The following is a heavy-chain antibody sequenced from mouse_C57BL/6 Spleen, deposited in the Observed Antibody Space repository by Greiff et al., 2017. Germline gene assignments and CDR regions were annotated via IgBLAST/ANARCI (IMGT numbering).Heavy chain of an antibody. J-gene: IGHJ2*01. CDR3: ATEVRSYFDY. V-gene: IGHV1-59*01. Sequence: QVQLQQPGAELVRPGTSVKLSCKASGYTFTSYWMHWVKQRPGQGLEWIGVIDPSDSYTNYNQKFKGKATLTVDTSSSTAYMQLSSLTSEDSAVYYCATEVRSYFDYWGQGTTLTVSS. CDR2: IDPSDSYT. CDR1: GYTFTSYW. D-gene: IGHD2-14*01.